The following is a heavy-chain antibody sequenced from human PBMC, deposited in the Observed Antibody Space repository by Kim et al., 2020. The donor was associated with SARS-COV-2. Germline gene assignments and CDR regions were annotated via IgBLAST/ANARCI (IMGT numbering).Heavy chain of an antibody. D-gene: IGHD1-26*01. Sequence: VKSRITINPDTSKNQFSLQLDSVTPEDTAVYYCARGGEEYSGSYFWVFDYWGQGTLVTVSS. J-gene: IGHJ4*02. V-gene: IGHV6-1*01. CDR3: ARGGEEYSGSYFWVFDY.